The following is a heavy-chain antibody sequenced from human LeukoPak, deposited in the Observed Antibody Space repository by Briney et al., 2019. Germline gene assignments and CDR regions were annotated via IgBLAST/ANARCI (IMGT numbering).Heavy chain of an antibody. J-gene: IGHJ4*02. CDR3: ARALRYVSSGYYYFDY. V-gene: IGHV4-61*01. CDR2: IYYSGST. CDR1: GGSVSSGSYY. D-gene: IGHD3-22*01. Sequence: SETLSLTCTVSGGSVSSGSYYWSWIRQPPGKGLEWIGYIYYSGSTNYNPSLKSRVTISVDTSKNQFSLKLSSVTAADTAVYYCARALRYVSSGYYYFDYWGQGTLVTVSS.